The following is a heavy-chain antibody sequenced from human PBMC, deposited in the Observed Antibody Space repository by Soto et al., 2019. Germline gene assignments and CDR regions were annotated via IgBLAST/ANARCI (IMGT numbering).Heavy chain of an antibody. J-gene: IGHJ4*02. V-gene: IGHV4-59*01. CDR1: GGSIGGYY. CDR2: IYYSGST. D-gene: IGHD3-22*01. CDR3: ARDSDSSGYYVI. Sequence: PSETLSLTCTVSGGSIGGYYGSWIRQPPGKGLEWIGYIYYSGSTNYNPSLKSRVTISVDTSKNQFSLKLSSVTAADTAVYYCARDSDSSGYYVIWGQGTLVTVSS.